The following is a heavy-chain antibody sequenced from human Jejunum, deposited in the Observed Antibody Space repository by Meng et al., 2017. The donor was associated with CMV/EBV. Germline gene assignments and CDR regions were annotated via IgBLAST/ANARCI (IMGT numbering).Heavy chain of an antibody. CDR3: ARDRMAAPGTFEY. V-gene: IGHV4-4*07. CDR1: GGLISGSY. D-gene: IGHD6-13*01. J-gene: IGHJ4*02. CDR2: FYMSGST. Sequence: VPRRESGTGLVKLSDPRSITCTVSGGLISGSYWNWIRQPAGKGLEWIGRFYMSGSTNFNPSLRSRVAMSVDTSKTQFSLRLTSVTAADTAVYYCARDRMAAPGTFEYWGQGTLVTVSS.